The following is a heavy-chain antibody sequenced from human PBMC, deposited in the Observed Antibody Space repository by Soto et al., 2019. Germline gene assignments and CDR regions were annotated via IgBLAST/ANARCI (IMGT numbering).Heavy chain of an antibody. CDR2: INPNSGGT. V-gene: IGHV1-2*04. J-gene: IGHJ5*02. D-gene: IGHD1-7*01. CDR1: GYTFTGYY. Sequence: QVQLVQSGAEVKKPGASVKVSCKASGYTFTGYYMHWVRQAPGQGLEWMGWINPNSGGTNYVQKFQGWVTMTRDTSISTAYMELSRLRSDDTAVYYCARGGTTRLYNWFDPWGQGTLVTVSS. CDR3: ARGGTTRLYNWFDP.